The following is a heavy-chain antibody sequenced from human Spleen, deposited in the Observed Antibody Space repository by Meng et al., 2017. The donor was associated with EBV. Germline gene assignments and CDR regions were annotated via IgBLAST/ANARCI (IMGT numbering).Heavy chain of an antibody. D-gene: IGHD3-22*01. Sequence: QITLKYSGPTLANPPPTLTLTCPFSGFSLDNSGVGLGWIRQPPGKAPEWLAVTFWGENPRYNPALENRLTITRGSSRNQAVLTMTNMDPVDTGTYYCAHTFGGYLTNFDFWGQGLLVTVSS. CDR3: AHTFGGYLTNFDF. CDR2: TFWGENP. V-gene: IGHV2-5*02. J-gene: IGHJ4*02. CDR1: GFSLDNSGVG.